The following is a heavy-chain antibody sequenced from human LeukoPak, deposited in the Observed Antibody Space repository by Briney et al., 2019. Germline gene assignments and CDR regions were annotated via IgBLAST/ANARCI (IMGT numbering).Heavy chain of an antibody. CDR3: ARTFYDTLDSDAFDF. CDR2: IIPIFGTA. J-gene: IGHJ3*01. V-gene: IGHV1-69*01. D-gene: IGHD2/OR15-2a*01. Sequence: SVKVSCKASGGTFSSYAISWVRQAPGQGREWMGGIIPIFGTANYAQKFQGRVTITADESTSTAYMGLSSLRSEDTAVYYCARTFYDTLDSDAFDFWGQGTMVIVSS. CDR1: GGTFSSYA.